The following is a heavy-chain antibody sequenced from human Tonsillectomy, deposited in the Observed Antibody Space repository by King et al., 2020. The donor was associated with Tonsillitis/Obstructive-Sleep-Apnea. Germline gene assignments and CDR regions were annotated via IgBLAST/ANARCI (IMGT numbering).Heavy chain of an antibody. J-gene: IGHJ4*02. CDR3: ARDLFEEWLSQPYFDY. CDR2: ISSSSSTI. V-gene: IGHV3-48*02. Sequence: VQLVESGGGLVQPGGSLRLSCAASGFTFSSYSMNWVRPAPGEGLEWVSYISSSSSTIYYADSVKGRFTISRDNAKNSLYLQMNSLRDEDTAVYYCARDLFEEWLSQPYFDYWGQGTLVTVSS. D-gene: IGHD3-3*01. CDR1: GFTFSSYS.